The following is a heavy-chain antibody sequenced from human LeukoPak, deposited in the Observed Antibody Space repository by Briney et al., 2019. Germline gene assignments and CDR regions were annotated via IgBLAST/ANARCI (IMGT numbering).Heavy chain of an antibody. CDR3: ARDRYGDGFAHFDY. J-gene: IGHJ4*02. Sequence: GASVQSSSKASGYTFTSYAMRWVGQAPGQGLAWRVWITPSGGTNYPQKFQGRVAITRDTSITTAYMDLSRLTSDDTAVYYCARDRYGDGFAHFDYWGQGALVTVSS. V-gene: IGHV1-2*02. CDR1: GYTFTSYA. CDR2: ITPSGGT. D-gene: IGHD5-24*01.